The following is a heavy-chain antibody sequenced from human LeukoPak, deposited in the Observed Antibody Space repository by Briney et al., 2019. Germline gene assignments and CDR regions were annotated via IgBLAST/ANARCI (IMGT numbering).Heavy chain of an antibody. Sequence: PGRSLRLSCAASGFTFSSYAMHWVRLAPGKGLEWVAVISYDGSNKYYADSVKGRFTISRDNSKNTLYLQMNSLRAEDTAVYYCARERTLVVTATGHFDYWGQGTLVTVSS. CDR1: GFTFSSYA. J-gene: IGHJ4*02. V-gene: IGHV3-30-3*01. CDR2: ISYDGSNK. CDR3: ARERTLVVTATGHFDY. D-gene: IGHD2-21*02.